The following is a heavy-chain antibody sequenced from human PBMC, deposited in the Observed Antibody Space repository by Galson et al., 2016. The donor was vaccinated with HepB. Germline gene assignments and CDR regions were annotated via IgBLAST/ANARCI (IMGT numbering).Heavy chain of an antibody. CDR2: LNSDGSST. J-gene: IGHJ3*02. Sequence: SLRLSCAASGFTFNTYWMHWVRQAPGKGLVWVSRLNSDGSSTIHADSVKGRFTISRDNAKNTLYLQMNSLRAEDTAVYYCARDRGADKGFDIWGQGTMVTVSS. CDR1: GFTFNTYW. CDR3: ARDRGADKGFDI. V-gene: IGHV3-74*01. D-gene: IGHD4/OR15-4a*01.